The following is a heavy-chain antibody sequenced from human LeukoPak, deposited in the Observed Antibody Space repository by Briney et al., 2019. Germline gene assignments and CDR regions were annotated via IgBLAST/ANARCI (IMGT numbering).Heavy chain of an antibody. CDR2: MNPNNGNT. Sequence: ASVKVSCKASGYTFTSYDINWVRQATGQGLEWMGWMNPNNGNTGYAQKFQGRVTMTRNTSISTAYMELSSLRSEDTAVYYCARGQGSGYYFPQAWFYYYYGMDVWGQGTTVTVSS. D-gene: IGHD3-22*01. V-gene: IGHV1-8*01. J-gene: IGHJ6*02. CDR3: ARGQGSGYYFPQAWFYYYYGMDV. CDR1: GYTFTSYD.